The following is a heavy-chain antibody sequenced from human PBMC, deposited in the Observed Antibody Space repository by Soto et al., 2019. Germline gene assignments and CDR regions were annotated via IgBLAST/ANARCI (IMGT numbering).Heavy chain of an antibody. CDR3: STRAYDTNGYYRFDP. Sequence: LSLTCAVYGGSFSGHSWTLIRQSPGKGLEWIGDINHSGRVNYSPSLKSRVTISLDTSKNQFSLTLSAVTAADTAMYYCSTRAYDTNGYYRFDPWGQGTLVTVSS. CDR1: GGSFSGHS. D-gene: IGHD3-22*01. V-gene: IGHV4-34*01. CDR2: INHSGRV. J-gene: IGHJ5*01.